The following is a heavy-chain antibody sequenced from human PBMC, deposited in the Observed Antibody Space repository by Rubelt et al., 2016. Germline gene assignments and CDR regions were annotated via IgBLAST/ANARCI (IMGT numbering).Heavy chain of an antibody. Sequence: LQLQESGPGLVKPSETLSLTCTVSGGSISSSSYYWGWIRQPPGKGLEWVSAISGSGCSTYYADSVKGRFTISRDNSKNTLYLQMNSLRAEDTAVYYCAKDRPSSQLWLPFVDYWGQGTLVTVSS. CDR3: AKDRPSSQLWLPFVDY. CDR2: ISGSGCST. V-gene: IGHV3-23*01. D-gene: IGHD5-18*01. J-gene: IGHJ4*02. CDR1: GGSISSSSYY.